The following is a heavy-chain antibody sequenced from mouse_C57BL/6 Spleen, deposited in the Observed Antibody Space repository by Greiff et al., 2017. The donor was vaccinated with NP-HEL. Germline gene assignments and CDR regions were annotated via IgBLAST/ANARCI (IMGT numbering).Heavy chain of an antibody. CDR2: IDPSDSET. J-gene: IGHJ1*03. Sequence: QVQLQQPGAELVRPGSSVKLSCKASGYTFTSYWMHWVKQRPIQGLEWIGNIDPSDSETHYNQKFKDKATLTVDNSSSTAYLQLSSLTAEDSAGYHCARYPPSTMVTTDWYFDVWGTGTTLTVSS. CDR3: ARYPPSTMVTTDWYFDV. CDR1: GYTFTSYW. V-gene: IGHV1-52*01. D-gene: IGHD2-2*01.